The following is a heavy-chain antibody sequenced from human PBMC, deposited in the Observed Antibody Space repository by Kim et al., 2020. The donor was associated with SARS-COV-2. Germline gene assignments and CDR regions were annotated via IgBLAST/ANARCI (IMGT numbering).Heavy chain of an antibody. J-gene: IGHJ3*01. Sequence: GGSLRLSCAASGFTFSSYSMNWVRQAPGKGLEWVSYISSSSSTIYYADSVKGRFTISRDNAKNSLYLQMNSLRDEDTAVYYCAVPNDYGDYDALWGQGTMVTVSS. CDR2: ISSSSSTI. CDR3: AVPNDYGDYDAL. D-gene: IGHD4-17*01. V-gene: IGHV3-48*02. CDR1: GFTFSSYS.